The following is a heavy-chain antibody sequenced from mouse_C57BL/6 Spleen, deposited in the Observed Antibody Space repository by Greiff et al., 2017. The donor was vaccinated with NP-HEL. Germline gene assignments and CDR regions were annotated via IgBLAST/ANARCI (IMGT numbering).Heavy chain of an antibody. Sequence: EVKLMESGGGLVKPGGSLKLSCAASGFTFSDYGMHWVRQAPEKGLEWVAYISSGRSTIYYADTVKGRFTISRDNAKNTLFLQMTSLRSEDTAMYYCARLLLWYFDVWGTGTTVTVSS. CDR3: ARLLLWYFDV. CDR1: GFTFSDYG. V-gene: IGHV5-17*01. D-gene: IGHD1-1*01. CDR2: ISSGRSTI. J-gene: IGHJ1*03.